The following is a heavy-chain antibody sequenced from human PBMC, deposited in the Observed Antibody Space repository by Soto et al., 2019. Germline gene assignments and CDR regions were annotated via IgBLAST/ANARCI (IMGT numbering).Heavy chain of an antibody. CDR3: ARLREVFDEWERPKPFDS. CDR2: IYYSGST. CDR1: GGSISSSSHY. D-gene: IGHD1-26*01. V-gene: IGHV4-39*01. J-gene: IGHJ4*02. Sequence: SETLSLTCTVSGGSISSSSHYWGWIRQPPGKGLEWIGYIYYSGSTYYNPSLKSRVTISIDTSKNQFSLKVSSVTAADTALYYCARLREVFDEWERPKPFDSWGQGTLVT.